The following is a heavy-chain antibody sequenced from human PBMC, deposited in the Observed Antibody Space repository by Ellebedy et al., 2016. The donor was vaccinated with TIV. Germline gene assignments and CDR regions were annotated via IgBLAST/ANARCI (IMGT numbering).Heavy chain of an antibody. J-gene: IGHJ6*01. V-gene: IGHV3-33*01. Sequence: GESLKISCAASGFSFSSHAMDWVRQAPGKGLEWLAVIWYDGSTRYYADSVKGRFAISRDNSDNTLYLQMKSLRTEDKAVYYCARELSRTTGRYYGLDAWGQGTAVTVSS. D-gene: IGHD3-16*02. CDR2: IWYDGSTR. CDR1: GFSFSSHA. CDR3: ARELSRTTGRYYGLDA.